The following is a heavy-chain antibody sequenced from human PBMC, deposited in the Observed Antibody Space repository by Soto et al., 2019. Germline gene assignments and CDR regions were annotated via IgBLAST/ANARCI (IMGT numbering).Heavy chain of an antibody. V-gene: IGHV3-23*01. J-gene: IGHJ4*02. D-gene: IGHD5-12*01. CDR3: AKDIDKDGYRISPFDY. Sequence: GGSLRLSCAASGFTFNNYAMSWVRQAPGTGLEWVSGISSGGGKTYFADSVKGRFTISRDNSKNTLYLQMNSLRAEDTAVYYCAKDIDKDGYRISPFDYWGQGTLVTAPQ. CDR1: GFTFNNYA. CDR2: ISSGGGKT.